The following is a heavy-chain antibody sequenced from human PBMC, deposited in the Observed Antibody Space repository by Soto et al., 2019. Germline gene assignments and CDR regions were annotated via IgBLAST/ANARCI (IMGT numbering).Heavy chain of an antibody. Sequence: QVQLVQSGAEVKKPGASVKVSCKASGYTFTSYDINWVRQATGQGLEWMGWMIPNSGDTCYAQKFQGRVTMSRDTSISTAYLELSSLTSEDTAVYYCARTAAGTGWFDPWGQGTLVTVSS. CDR2: MIPNSGDT. CDR1: GYTFTSYD. V-gene: IGHV1-8*01. D-gene: IGHD6-13*01. CDR3: ARTAAGTGWFDP. J-gene: IGHJ5*02.